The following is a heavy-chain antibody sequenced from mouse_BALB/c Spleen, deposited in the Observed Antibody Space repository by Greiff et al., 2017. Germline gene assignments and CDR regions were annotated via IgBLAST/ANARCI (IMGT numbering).Heavy chain of an antibody. CDR2: IRSKSNNYAT. Sequence: DAGGGLVQPKGSLKLSCAASGFTFNTYAMNWVRQAPGKGLEWVARIRSKSNNYATYYADSVKDRFTISRDDSQSMLYLQMNNLKTEDTAMYYCVRDGPYFDYWGQGTTLTVSS. J-gene: IGHJ2*01. V-gene: IGHV10-1*02. CDR1: GFTFNTYA. CDR3: VRDGPYFDY.